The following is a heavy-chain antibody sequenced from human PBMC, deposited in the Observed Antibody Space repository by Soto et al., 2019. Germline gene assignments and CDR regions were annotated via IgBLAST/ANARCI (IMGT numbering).Heavy chain of an antibody. Sequence: QVQLVESGGGVVQPGRSLRLSCAASGFTFSSYGMHWVRQAPGKGLEWVAVIWYDGSNKYYADSVKGRFTISRDNSKNPLYLQMNSLRAEDTAVYYCARSDWGSSYYFDYWGQGTLVTVSS. J-gene: IGHJ4*02. CDR2: IWYDGSNK. D-gene: IGHD7-27*01. CDR3: ARSDWGSSYYFDY. CDR1: GFTFSSYG. V-gene: IGHV3-33*01.